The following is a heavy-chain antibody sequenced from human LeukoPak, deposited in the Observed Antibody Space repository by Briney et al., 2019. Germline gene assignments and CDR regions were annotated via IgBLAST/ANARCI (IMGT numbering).Heavy chain of an antibody. J-gene: IGHJ5*01. Sequence: GSSVKVSCKASGGTFSSYSFSWVRQAPGQGLEWLGGIIVIFGTPNYPQKFHGRVTITADESTSTVYMELSSLRSEDTAMYYCARDVDSSMVTNWFDSWGQGTLVTVS. CDR2: IIVIFGTP. CDR3: ARDVDSSMVTNWFDS. V-gene: IGHV1-69*01. D-gene: IGHD5-18*01. CDR1: GGTFSSYS.